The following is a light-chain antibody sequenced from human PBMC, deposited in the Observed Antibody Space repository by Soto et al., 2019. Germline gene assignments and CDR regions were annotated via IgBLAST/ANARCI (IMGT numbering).Light chain of an antibody. CDR1: QNINRW. CDR2: KAS. CDR3: PQYNYYWT. V-gene: IGKV1-5*03. J-gene: IGKJ1*01. Sequence: IHMTQSPSTLSASVGDTGTITCRASQNINRWLAWYQHKPGQAPKPLIYKASTLESWVPSRFSGNASGTDFTLTISSLQPDDSATYFCPQYNYYWTFGQGTKVEIK.